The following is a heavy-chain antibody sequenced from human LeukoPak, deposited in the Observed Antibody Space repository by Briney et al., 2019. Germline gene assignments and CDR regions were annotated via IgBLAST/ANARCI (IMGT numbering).Heavy chain of an antibody. D-gene: IGHD4-17*01. CDR2: ISYDGSNK. J-gene: IGHJ4*02. CDR3: ARSATTVPACFDY. CDR1: GFPFSSYA. V-gene: IGHV3-30*04. Sequence: PGGSLRLSCAASGFPFSSYAMHWVRQAPGKGLEWVAVISYDGSNKYYADSVKGRFTISRDNSKNTLYLQMNSLRAEDTAVYYCARSATTVPACFDYWGQGTLVTVSS.